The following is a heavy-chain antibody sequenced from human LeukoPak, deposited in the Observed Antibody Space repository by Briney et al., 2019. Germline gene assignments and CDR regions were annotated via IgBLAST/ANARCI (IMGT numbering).Heavy chain of an antibody. Sequence: GGSLRLSCAASGFTFSSYSMNWVRQAPGKGLEWVSSISSSSSYIYYADSVKGRFTISRDNAKNSLYLQMNSLRAEDTAVYYCARDISTNGDYYYYYGMDVWGQGTTVTVSS. V-gene: IGHV3-21*01. CDR1: GFTFSSYS. CDR3: ARDISTNGDYYYYYGMDV. CDR2: ISSSSSYI. D-gene: IGHD2-8*01. J-gene: IGHJ6*02.